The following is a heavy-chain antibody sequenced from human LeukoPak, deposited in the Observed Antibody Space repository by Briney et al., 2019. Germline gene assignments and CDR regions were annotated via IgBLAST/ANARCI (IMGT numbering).Heavy chain of an antibody. V-gene: IGHV4-59*01. CDR3: AREAHSRHGGYGHYFDY. CDR2: IYYSGST. CDR1: GGSISIYY. D-gene: IGHD5-12*01. Sequence: SETLSLTCTVSGGSISIYYWSWIRQPPGKGLEWIGSIYYSGSTNYKPSLKGRVTISLNTSKNQFSLKLSSVTAADTAVYYCAREAHSRHGGYGHYFDYWGQGSLVTVSS. J-gene: IGHJ4*02.